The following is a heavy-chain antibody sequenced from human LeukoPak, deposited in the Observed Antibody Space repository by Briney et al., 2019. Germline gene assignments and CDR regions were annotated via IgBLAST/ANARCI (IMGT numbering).Heavy chain of an antibody. Sequence: KTSETLSLTCAVYGGSFSGYYWSWIRQPPGKGLEWIGEINHSGSTNYNPSLKSRVTISVDTSKNQFSLKLSSVTAADTAVYYCARPGSWYRYFDYWGQGTLVTVSS. V-gene: IGHV4-34*01. CDR1: GGSFSGYY. CDR3: ARPGSWYRYFDY. J-gene: IGHJ4*02. D-gene: IGHD6-13*01. CDR2: INHSGST.